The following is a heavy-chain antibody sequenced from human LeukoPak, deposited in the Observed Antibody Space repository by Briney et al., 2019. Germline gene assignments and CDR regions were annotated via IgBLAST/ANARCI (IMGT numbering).Heavy chain of an antibody. J-gene: IGHJ5*02. Sequence: PGRSLRLSCAASGFTFSSYGMHWVRQAPGKGLEWVAVIWYDGSNKYYADSVKGRFTISRDNSKNTLYLQMNSLRAEDTAVYYFGRDNENWFDPWGQGTLSPSPQ. CDR2: IWYDGSNK. D-gene: IGHD2-8*01. V-gene: IGHV3-33*01. CDR3: GRDNENWFDP. CDR1: GFTFSSYG.